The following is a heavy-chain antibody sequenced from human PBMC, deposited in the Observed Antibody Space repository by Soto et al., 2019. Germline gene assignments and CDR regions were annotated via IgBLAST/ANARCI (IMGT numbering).Heavy chain of an antibody. CDR1: GFSFTRYA. D-gene: IGHD6-19*01. CDR2: TSSSGGTT. J-gene: IGHJ4*02. CDR3: AKHLSGSKCFDY. V-gene: IGHV3-23*01. Sequence: HPGGSLRVSCAATGFSFTRYALNRVRRAPGKGLEWVSATSSSGGTTYYADSVKGRFTISRDNSKNTLYLQMNSLGAEDTAVYYCAKHLSGSKCFDYWGQGTLVTVSS.